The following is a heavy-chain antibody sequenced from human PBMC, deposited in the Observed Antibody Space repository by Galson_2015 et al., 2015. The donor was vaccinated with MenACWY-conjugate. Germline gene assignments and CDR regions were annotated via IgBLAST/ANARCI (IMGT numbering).Heavy chain of an antibody. CDR3: ARGRPSPLRTAYYFDY. J-gene: IGHJ4*02. V-gene: IGHV1-18*01. CDR1: GYTFTSYG. Sequence: SVKVSCKASGYTFTSYGISWVRQAPGQGLEWMGWISAYNGNTNYAQKLQGRVTMTTDTSTSTAYMELRSLRSDDTAVYYCARGRPSPLRTAYYFDYWGQGTLVTVSS. CDR2: ISAYNGNT.